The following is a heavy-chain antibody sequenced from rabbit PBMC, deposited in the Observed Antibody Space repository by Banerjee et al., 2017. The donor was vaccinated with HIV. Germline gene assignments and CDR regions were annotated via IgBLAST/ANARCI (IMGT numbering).Heavy chain of an antibody. CDR2: IDPVFGSK. J-gene: IGHJ4*01. Sequence: SCKASGFDFSSYYMTWVRQAPGKGLEWIGYIDPVFGSKYYASWVNGRFTISSHNAQNTLCRQMTSLTAADTATYFCARDLAGVIGWNFNLWGPGTLVTVS. CDR3: ARDLAGVIGWNFNL. CDR1: GFDFSSYY. D-gene: IGHD4-1*01. V-gene: IGHV1S7*01.